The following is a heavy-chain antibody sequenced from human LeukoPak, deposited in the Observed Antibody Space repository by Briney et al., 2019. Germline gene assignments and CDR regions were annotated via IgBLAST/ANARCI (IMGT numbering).Heavy chain of an antibody. D-gene: IGHD2-15*01. CDR2: IYYSGST. Sequence: PSETLSLTCTVSGGSFNTHYWNWIRQPPGKGLEWIGYIYYSGSTNYNPSLKSRVTISVDTSKNEFSLKLNSVTAEDTAVYYCARGRHCSGGSCYRARTYYFDYWGQGTLVTVSS. J-gene: IGHJ4*02. CDR3: ARGRHCSGGSCYRARTYYFDY. CDR1: GGSFNTHY. V-gene: IGHV4-59*11.